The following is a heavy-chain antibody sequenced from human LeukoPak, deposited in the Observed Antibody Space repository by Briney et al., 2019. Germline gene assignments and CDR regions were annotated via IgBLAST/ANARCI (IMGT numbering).Heavy chain of an antibody. CDR2: VNGDGTGT. D-gene: IGHD4-17*01. V-gene: IGHV3-74*01. CDR3: AKEIWPTVTTPGWTYFDY. Sequence: PGGSLRLSCAASGFTFSSSWMHWVSQAPGKGLIWVSRVNGDGTGTIYADSVKGRFTISRDNAKNTLYLQMNSLRAEDTAVYYCAKEIWPTVTTPGWTYFDYWGQGALVTVSS. CDR1: GFTFSSSW. J-gene: IGHJ4*02.